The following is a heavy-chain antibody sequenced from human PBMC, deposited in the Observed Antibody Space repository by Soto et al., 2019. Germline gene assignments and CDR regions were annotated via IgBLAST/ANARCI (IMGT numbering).Heavy chain of an antibody. CDR3: ASSTRIEARHGKISNWFDP. V-gene: IGHV1-69*01. CDR1: GGPFISYA. D-gene: IGHD6-6*01. J-gene: IGHJ5*02. CDR2: IIPIFGTA. Sequence: WXSVKVSCKASGGPFISYAIIWVRQAPGQGLEWMGGIIPIFGTANYAQKFQGRVTITADESTSTAYMELSSLRSEDTAVYYCASSTRIEARHGKISNWFDPWGQGTLVTVSS.